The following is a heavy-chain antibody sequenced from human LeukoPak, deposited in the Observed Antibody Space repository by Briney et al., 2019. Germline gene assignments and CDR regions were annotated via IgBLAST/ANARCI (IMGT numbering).Heavy chain of an antibody. V-gene: IGHV1-2*02. Sequence: ASVKVSCKASGYTFTDFYVHWVRQAPGQGLEWMGWINPKNGGTNYKEKFHGRVTMTRDTSISTVYMELSGLRPDDTAVYYCAGARDTANDYWGQGTLVTVSS. D-gene: IGHD5-18*01. CDR1: GYTFTDFY. J-gene: IGHJ4*02. CDR2: INPKNGGT. CDR3: AGARDTANDY.